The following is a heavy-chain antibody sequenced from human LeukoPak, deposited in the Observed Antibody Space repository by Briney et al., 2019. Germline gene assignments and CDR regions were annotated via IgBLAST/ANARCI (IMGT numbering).Heavy chain of an antibody. CDR1: GFTFSSYA. CDR2: ISGSGGNT. J-gene: IGHJ4*02. D-gene: IGHD2-15*01. Sequence: PGGSLRPSCAASGFTFSSYAMSWVRQAPGKGLEWVSAISGSGGNTYYAESVKGRFTISRDDSQNTLNLQMNSLRAEDTAVYYCAKQRSEVVVAATNYWGQGTLVTVSS. CDR3: AKQRSEVVVAATNY. V-gene: IGHV3-23*01.